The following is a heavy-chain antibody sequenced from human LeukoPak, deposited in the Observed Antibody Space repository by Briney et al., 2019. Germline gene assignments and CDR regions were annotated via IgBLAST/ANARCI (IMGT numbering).Heavy chain of an antibody. J-gene: IGHJ4*02. CDR3: ARPPGRWLQSSPFDY. CDR1: GGSFSGYY. D-gene: IGHD5-24*01. V-gene: IGHV4-34*01. Sequence: PSETLSLTCAVYGGSFSGYYWSWIRQPPGKGLEWIGEINHSGSTNYNPSLKSRVTISVDTSKNQFSLKLSSVTAADTAVYYCARPPGRWLQSSPFDYWGQGTLVTVSS. CDR2: INHSGST.